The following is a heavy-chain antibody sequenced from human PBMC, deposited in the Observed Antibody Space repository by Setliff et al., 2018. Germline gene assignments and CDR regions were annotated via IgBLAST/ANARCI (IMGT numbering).Heavy chain of an antibody. CDR2: INPNSGGT. J-gene: IGHJ4*02. Sequence: ASVKVSCKASGYTFTSYAMNWVRQAPGQGLEWMGWINPNSGGTNYAQKFQGWVTITADKSTSTAYMELSSLRSEDTAVYYCARGLAYCGGDCFLRTGFDYWGRGTLVTVSS. CDR3: ARGLAYCGGDCFLRTGFDY. D-gene: IGHD2-21*02. V-gene: IGHV1-2*04. CDR1: GYTFTSYA.